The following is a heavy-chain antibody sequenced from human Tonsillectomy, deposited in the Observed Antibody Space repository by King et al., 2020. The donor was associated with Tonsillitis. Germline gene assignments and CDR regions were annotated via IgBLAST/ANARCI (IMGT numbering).Heavy chain of an antibody. CDR2: ISSSSSAI. D-gene: IGHD2-15*01. V-gene: IGHV3-48*02. J-gene: IGHJ4*02. CDR1: GFTFITYS. CDR3: ARDPTDMPAASFDY. Sequence: VQLVESGGGLVQPGGSLRLSCAASGFTFITYSMNWVRQAPGKGLEWVSYISSSSSAIYYADSVKGRFTISRDNAKNSLYLQMNSLRDEDTAVYYCARDPTDMPAASFDYWGQGTLVTVSS.